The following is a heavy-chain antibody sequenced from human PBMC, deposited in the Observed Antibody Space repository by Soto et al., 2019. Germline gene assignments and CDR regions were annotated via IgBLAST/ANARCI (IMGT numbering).Heavy chain of an antibody. J-gene: IGHJ4*02. D-gene: IGHD3-10*01. CDR2: FRTSGDDGTT. CDR3: AKKVNSGPGSQYFDY. Sequence: PGGSLRLSCAASGFTFSSYSMGWVRQAPGKXLEWVSGFRTSGDDGTTYYADSVKGRFTISRDNSKNTLFLQMDNLRAEDTAIYYCAKKVNSGPGSQYFDYWGQGTLVTVSS. V-gene: IGHV3-23*01. CDR1: GFTFSSYS.